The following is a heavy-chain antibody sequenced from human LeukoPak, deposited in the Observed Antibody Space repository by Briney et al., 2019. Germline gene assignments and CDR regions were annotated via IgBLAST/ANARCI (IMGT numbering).Heavy chain of an antibody. Sequence: GGSLRLSCAASGFTFSTYNMNWVRQAPGKGLELVGNIQPDGREQYPVDSVKGRFTISRDNAGNSVFLQMNSLRVEDTAVYYCASQSFARFDPWGQGTLVTVSS. CDR1: GFTFSTYN. D-gene: IGHD3-16*01. CDR2: IQPDGREQ. V-gene: IGHV3-7*01. CDR3: ASQSFARFDP. J-gene: IGHJ5*02.